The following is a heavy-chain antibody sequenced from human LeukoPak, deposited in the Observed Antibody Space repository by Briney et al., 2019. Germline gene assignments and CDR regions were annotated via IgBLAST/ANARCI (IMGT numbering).Heavy chain of an antibody. CDR1: GFTFSSYA. D-gene: IGHD3-16*01. J-gene: IGHJ4*02. V-gene: IGHV3-23*01. CDR3: ARGHNPPEGWGSALSY. Sequence: GGSLRLSCAASGFTFSSYAMSWVRQAPGKGLEWVSAISGSGGSTYYADSVKGRFTISRDNSKNTLYLQMNSLRAEDTAVYYCARGHNPPEGWGSALSYWGQGTLVTVSS. CDR2: ISGSGGST.